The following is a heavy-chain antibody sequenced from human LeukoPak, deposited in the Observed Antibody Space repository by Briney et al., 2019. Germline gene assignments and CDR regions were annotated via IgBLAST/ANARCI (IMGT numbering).Heavy chain of an antibody. CDR3: AKAPGPTIFGVDY. D-gene: IGHD3-3*01. CDR1: GFTFSNYA. CDR2: ISGNGGST. Sequence: GGSLRLSCAASGFTFSNYAMSWVRQAPGKGLEWVSVISGNGGSTYYADSVKGRFTISRDNSKNTLYLQMKSLRAEDTAVYYCAKAPGPTIFGVDYWGQGTLVTVSS. J-gene: IGHJ4*02. V-gene: IGHV3-23*01.